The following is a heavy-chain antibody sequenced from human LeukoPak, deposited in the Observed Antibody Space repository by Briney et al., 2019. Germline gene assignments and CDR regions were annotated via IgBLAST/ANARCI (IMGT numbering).Heavy chain of an antibody. CDR3: ARHVRYSSSWYLGYYFDY. CDR2: IYYSGNT. J-gene: IGHJ4*02. Sequence: SETLSLTCTVSGVSISSSTYYWGWIRQPPGKGLEWIGNIYYSGNTYYNPSLKSRVTISVDTSKDQFSLKLSSVTAADTAVYYCARHVRYSSSWYLGYYFDYWGQGTLVTVSS. CDR1: GVSISSSTYY. D-gene: IGHD6-13*01. V-gene: IGHV4-39*01.